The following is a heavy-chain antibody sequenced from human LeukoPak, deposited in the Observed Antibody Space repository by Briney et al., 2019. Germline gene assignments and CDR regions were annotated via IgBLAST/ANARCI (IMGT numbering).Heavy chain of an antibody. D-gene: IGHD3-10*01. J-gene: IGHJ4*02. CDR2: IWYDGSNK. V-gene: IGHV3-30*02. Sequence: GGSLRLSCAASGFTFSSYSMHWVRQAPGKGLEWVAVIWYDGSNKYYADSVKGRFTISRDNSKNTLYLQMNSLRAEDTAVYYCAKGVYYYGSGSYPDFDYWGQGTLVTVSS. CDR3: AKGVYYYGSGSYPDFDY. CDR1: GFTFSSYS.